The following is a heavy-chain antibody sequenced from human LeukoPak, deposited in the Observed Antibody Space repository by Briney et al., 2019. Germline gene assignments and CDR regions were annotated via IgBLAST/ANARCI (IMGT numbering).Heavy chain of an antibody. Sequence: PGGSLRLSCAASGFTFSSYAMSWVRQAPGKGLEWVSAISGSGGSTYYADSVKGRFTISRDNSKNTLYLQMNSLRAEDTAVYYCARPLGVVVVAATVWGQEPLVTVP. CDR2: ISGSGGST. D-gene: IGHD2-15*01. V-gene: IGHV3-23*01. CDR3: ARPLGVVVVAATV. CDR1: GFTFSSYA. J-gene: IGHJ4*02.